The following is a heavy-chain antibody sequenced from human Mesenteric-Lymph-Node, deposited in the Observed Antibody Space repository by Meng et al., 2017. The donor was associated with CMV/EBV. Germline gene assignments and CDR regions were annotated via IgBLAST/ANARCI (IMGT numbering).Heavy chain of an antibody. CDR3: ARGMVRGDF. V-gene: IGHV7-4-1*02. CDR1: GYTFTSYA. Sequence: RVSFKASGYTFTSYAMSWVRQAPGQGLEWMGWINTNTGNPTYAQGFTGRFVFSLDTSVSAAYLEISSLRTEDTAVYYCARGMVRGDFWGQGALVTVSS. J-gene: IGHJ4*02. D-gene: IGHD3-10*01. CDR2: INTNTGNP.